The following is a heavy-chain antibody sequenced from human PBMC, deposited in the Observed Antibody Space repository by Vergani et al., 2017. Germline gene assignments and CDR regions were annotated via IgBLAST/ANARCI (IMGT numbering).Heavy chain of an antibody. Sequence: QVQLQESGPGLVKPSQTLSLTCTVSGGSFSTGGQPWTWLRQSAGKGLEWIGRIYTSGAPNHNPSLRSPASMSVDASKKQFALKLTSVTAADTAVYYCARDGGEYDKDALDVWGQGTKVTVTS. D-gene: IGHD2-21*01. V-gene: IGHV4-61*02. J-gene: IGHJ3*01. CDR2: IYTSGAP. CDR1: GGSFSTGGQP. CDR3: ARDGGEYDKDALDV.